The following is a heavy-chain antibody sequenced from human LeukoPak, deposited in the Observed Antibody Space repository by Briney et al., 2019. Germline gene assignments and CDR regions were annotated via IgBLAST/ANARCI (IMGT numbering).Heavy chain of an antibody. J-gene: IGHJ4*02. D-gene: IGHD3-10*01. V-gene: IGHV4-39*01. CDR2: IYYSGST. CDR1: GGSISSTTYY. CDR3: ARRLVRGAQFDY. Sequence: SETLSLTCTVSGGSISSTTYYWDWIRQPPGKGLEWIGTIYYSGSTYYNPSLKSRVTISVDTSKSQFSLKLSSVTAADTAVYYCARRLVRGAQFDYWGQGTLVTVSS.